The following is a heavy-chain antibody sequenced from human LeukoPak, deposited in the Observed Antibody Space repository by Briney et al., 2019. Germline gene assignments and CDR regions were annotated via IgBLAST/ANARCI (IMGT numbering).Heavy chain of an antibody. V-gene: IGHV3-23*01. D-gene: IGHD6-13*01. CDR2: ISYSGEST. CDR1: GFTFTTYA. CDR3: ARVAAAGGY. J-gene: IGHJ4*02. Sequence: GGSLRLSCAASGFTFTTYAMNWVRQAPGKGLEWVSGISYSGESTYYADSVKGRFTISRDNAKNSLYLQMNSLGAEDTAVYYCARVAAAGGYWGQGTLVTVSS.